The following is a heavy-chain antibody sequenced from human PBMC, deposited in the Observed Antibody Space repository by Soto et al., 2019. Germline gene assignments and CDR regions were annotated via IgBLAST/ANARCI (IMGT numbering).Heavy chain of an antibody. CDR3: ARSHAANSHFDY. CDR1: GYTFTSYG. V-gene: IGHV1-18*01. D-gene: IGHD1-1*01. Sequence: QVQLVQSGAEVKKPGASVKVSCKASGYTFTSYGINWVRQAPGQGLERMGWINGYNGNTNYAQTGQGRVTMTTDTSTNTAYMALRSLRSDDTAVYYCARSHAANSHFDYWGQGTLVSVSS. CDR2: INGYNGNT. J-gene: IGHJ4*02.